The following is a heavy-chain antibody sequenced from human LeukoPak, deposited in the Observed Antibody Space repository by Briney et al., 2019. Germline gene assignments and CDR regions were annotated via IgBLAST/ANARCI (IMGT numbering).Heavy chain of an antibody. CDR1: GFTFSSYG. V-gene: IGHV3-30*02. D-gene: IGHD3-22*01. CDR2: IRYDGSNK. J-gene: IGHJ3*02. Sequence: GGSLRLSCAASGFTFSSYGMHWVRQAPGKGLEWVAFIRYDGSNKYYADSVKGRFTISRDNSKNTLYLQMNSLRAEDTAVYYCAKASYYDRPPGAFDIWGQGTMVTVSS. CDR3: AKASYYDRPPGAFDI.